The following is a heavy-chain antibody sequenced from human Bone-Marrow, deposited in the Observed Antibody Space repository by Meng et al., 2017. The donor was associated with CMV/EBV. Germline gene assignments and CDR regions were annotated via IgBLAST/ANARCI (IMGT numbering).Heavy chain of an antibody. J-gene: IGHJ6*02. CDR2: INPSGGST. CDR1: GYTFTSYY. CDR3: ARDRPDIVVVPAGNYYYYYGMDV. V-gene: IGHV1-46*01. D-gene: IGHD2-2*01. Sequence: ASVKVSCKASGYTFTSYYMHWVRQAPGQGLEWMGIINPSGGSTSYAQKFQGRVTMTRDTSTSTVYMELSSLRSEDTAVYYCARDRPDIVVVPAGNYYYYYGMDVWGQGNTVNVAS.